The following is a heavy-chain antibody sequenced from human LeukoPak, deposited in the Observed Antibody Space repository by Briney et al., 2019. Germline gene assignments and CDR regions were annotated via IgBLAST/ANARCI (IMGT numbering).Heavy chain of an antibody. V-gene: IGHV3-33*01. CDR2: IWYDGSNK. CDR1: GFTFSSYG. D-gene: IGHD2-2*01. Sequence: GGSLRLSCAASGFTFSSYGMHWVRQAPGKGLEWVAVIWYDGSNKYYADSVKGRFTISRDNSKNTLYLQMNSLRAEDTAVYYCARVGFTGRRVPAAPDYWGQGTLVTVSS. CDR3: ARVGFTGRRVPAAPDY. J-gene: IGHJ4*02.